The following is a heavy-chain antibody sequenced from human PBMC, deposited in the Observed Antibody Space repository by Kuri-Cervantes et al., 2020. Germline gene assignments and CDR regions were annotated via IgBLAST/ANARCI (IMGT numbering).Heavy chain of an antibody. Sequence: GESLKISCAASGFTFSSYSMNWVRQAPGKGLEWVSAISGSGGSTYYADSVKGRFTISRDNSKNTLYLQMNSLRAEDTAVYYCAKGSRITTHYYYYYGMDVWGQGTTVTVSS. CDR1: GFTFSSYS. J-gene: IGHJ6*02. V-gene: IGHV3-23*01. CDR3: AKGSRITTHYYYYYGMDV. D-gene: IGHD3-3*01. CDR2: ISGSGGST.